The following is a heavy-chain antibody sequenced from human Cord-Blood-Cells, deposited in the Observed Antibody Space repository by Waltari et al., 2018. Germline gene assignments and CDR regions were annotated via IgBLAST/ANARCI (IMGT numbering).Heavy chain of an antibody. D-gene: IGHD6-13*01. V-gene: IGHV4-34*01. Sequence: IRQPPGKGLEWIGEINHSGSTNYNPSLKSRVTISVDTSKNQFSLKLSSVTAADTAVYYCARGCGIAAAAPAEYFQHWGQGTLVTVSS. J-gene: IGHJ1*01. CDR3: ARGCGIAAAAPAEYFQH. CDR2: INHSGST.